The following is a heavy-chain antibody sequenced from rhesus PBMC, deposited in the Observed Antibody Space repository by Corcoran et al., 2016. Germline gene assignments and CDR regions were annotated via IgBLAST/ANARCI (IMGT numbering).Heavy chain of an antibody. Sequence: QLQLQESGPGLVKPSETLSLTCAVSGYSISSGYGWSWIRQPPGKGLHWIGYISYSGSTSSNPSPKSRFTISRDTSKNRFSLKLSSLTAADTAVYYCARDEAEYCSSTYCSSGDYWGQGVLVTVSS. J-gene: IGHJ4*01. V-gene: IGHV4-122*02. D-gene: IGHD2-15*01. CDR3: ARDEAEYCSSTYCSSGDY. CDR1: GYSISSGYG. CDR2: ISYSGST.